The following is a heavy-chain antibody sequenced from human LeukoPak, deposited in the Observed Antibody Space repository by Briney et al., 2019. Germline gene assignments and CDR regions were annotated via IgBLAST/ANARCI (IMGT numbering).Heavy chain of an antibody. D-gene: IGHD6-13*01. CDR1: GGSFSGYY. Sequence: PSETLSLTCAVYGGSFSGYYWSWIRQPPGKWLEWIGEINHSGSTNYNPSLKSRVTISVDTSKNQFSLKLSSVTAADTAVYYCASRVSRQQLVLRAFDIWGQGTMVTVSS. CDR2: INHSGST. J-gene: IGHJ3*02. CDR3: ASRVSRQQLVLRAFDI. V-gene: IGHV4-34*01.